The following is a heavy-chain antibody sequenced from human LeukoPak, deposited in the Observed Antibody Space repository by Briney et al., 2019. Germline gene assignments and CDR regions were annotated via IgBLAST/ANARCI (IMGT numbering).Heavy chain of an antibody. J-gene: IGHJ5*02. V-gene: IGHV3-33*01. Sequence: PGGSLRLSCAASGFTFSSYGMHSVRQAPGKGLEWVAVIWYDGSNKYYADSVKGRFTISRDNSKNTLYLQMNSLRSDDTAVYYCARDITTQENWFDPWGQGTLVTVSS. CDR3: ARDITTQENWFDP. CDR1: GFTFSSYG. D-gene: IGHD4-11*01. CDR2: IWYDGSNK.